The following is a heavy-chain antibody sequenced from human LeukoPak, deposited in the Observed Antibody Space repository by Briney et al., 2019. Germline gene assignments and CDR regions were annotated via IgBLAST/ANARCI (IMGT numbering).Heavy chain of an antibody. J-gene: IGHJ4*02. CDR1: GDSISRSTYY. CDR2: LYYSGSI. V-gene: IGHV4-39*01. D-gene: IGHD3-22*01. Sequence: SETLSLTCTVSGDSISRSTYYWGWIRQPPGRGLEWIGALYYSGSIYYNPSLKSRVTISVDTPKNQFSLKLSSVTAADTAVYYCARHGPPMSPIDCWGQGILVSVSS. CDR3: ARHGPPMSPIDC.